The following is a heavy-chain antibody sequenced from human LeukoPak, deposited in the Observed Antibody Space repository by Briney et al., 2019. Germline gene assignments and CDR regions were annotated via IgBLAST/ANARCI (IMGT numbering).Heavy chain of an antibody. Sequence: SETLSLTCTVSGGSISSYYWSWIRQPPGKGLERIGYIYYSGSTNYNPSLKSRVTISVDTSKNQFSLKLSSVTAADTAVYYCARGDHYLGYCSSTSCYGWDWFDPWGQGTLVTVSS. D-gene: IGHD2-2*01. J-gene: IGHJ5*02. CDR3: ARGDHYLGYCSSTSCYGWDWFDP. V-gene: IGHV4-59*08. CDR1: GGSISSYY. CDR2: IYYSGST.